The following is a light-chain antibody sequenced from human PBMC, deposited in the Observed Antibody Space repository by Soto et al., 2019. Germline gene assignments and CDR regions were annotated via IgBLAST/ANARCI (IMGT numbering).Light chain of an antibody. Sequence: DIQMTQSPSSVSASVGDRVTITCRASQGISSWVAWYQQKPGKAPKLLIYAASSLQSGVPSRFSGSGSGTDFTHTSSSLQPEYFANYYCQQANSFPLTCGGGTKVEIK. CDR1: QGISSW. J-gene: IGKJ4*01. CDR3: QQANSFPLT. CDR2: AAS. V-gene: IGKV1-12*01.